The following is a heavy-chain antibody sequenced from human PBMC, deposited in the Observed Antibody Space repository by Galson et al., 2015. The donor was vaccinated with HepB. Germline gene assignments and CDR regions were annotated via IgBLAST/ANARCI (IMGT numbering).Heavy chain of an antibody. CDR2: IKEDGNER. CDR3: ARDLRVGKAALTFDY. V-gene: IGHV3-7*01. D-gene: IGHD6-6*01. CDR1: GFTFSSYW. J-gene: IGHJ4*02. Sequence: SLRLSCAASGFTFSSYWMSWVRQAPGKGLEWVANIKEDGNERYYVDSVKGRFTISRDNAKNSLYLQMSSLRGEDTAVYYCARDLRVGKAALTFDYWGQGSLVTVSS.